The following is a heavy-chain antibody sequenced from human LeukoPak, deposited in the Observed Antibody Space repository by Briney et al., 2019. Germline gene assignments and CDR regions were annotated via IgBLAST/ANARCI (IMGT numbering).Heavy chain of an antibody. D-gene: IGHD1-26*01. CDR2: IYTSGST. J-gene: IGHJ4*02. CDR1: GGSMSSYY. Sequence: SETLSLMCSVWGGSMSSYYWMWLRQPAGKGLEWIGRIYTSGSTYYNPSHKSRVTISLDTSKNQFSLKLNSVAAADTAVYYCAREFSGSYSGVPFDYWGQGTLVTVSS. CDR3: AREFSGSYSGVPFDY. V-gene: IGHV4-4*07.